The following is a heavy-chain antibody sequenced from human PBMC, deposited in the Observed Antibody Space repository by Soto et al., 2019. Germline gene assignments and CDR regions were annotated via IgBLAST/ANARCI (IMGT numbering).Heavy chain of an antibody. CDR1: GYTFTSYA. D-gene: IGHD1-7*01. J-gene: IGHJ5*02. CDR2: INAGNGNT. V-gene: IGHV1-3*01. Sequence: ASVKVSCKASGYTFTSYAMHWVRQAPGQRLEWMGWINAGNGNTKYSQKFQGRVTITRDTSASTAYMELSSLRSEDTAVYYCARDLAPREYNWNYVEEYNWFDPWGQGTLVTVSS. CDR3: ARDLAPREYNWNYVEEYNWFDP.